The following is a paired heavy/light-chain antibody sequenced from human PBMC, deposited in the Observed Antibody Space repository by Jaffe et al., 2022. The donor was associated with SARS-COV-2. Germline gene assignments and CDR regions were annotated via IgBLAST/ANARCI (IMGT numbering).Heavy chain of an antibody. J-gene: IGHJ4*02. V-gene: IGHV3-74*01. Sequence: EVQLVESGGGLVQPGGSLRLSCEASGFTFSNYWMHWVRQAPGKGLVWVSRIESDGSSTSYADSVKGRFTISRDNAKNTLYLQMNSLRAEDTAVYYCTRGYYYSSGSSLPFDYWGQGTLVTVSS. D-gene: IGHD3-10*01. CDR1: GFTFSNYW. CDR2: IESDGSST. CDR3: TRGYYYSSGSSLPFDY.
Light chain of an antibody. CDR1: SSNIGSNA. CDR3: AAWDDSLNWV. V-gene: IGLV1-44*01. J-gene: IGLJ3*02. Sequence: QSVLTQAPSASGTPGQTVTISCSGSSSNIGSNAVNWYQQLPGTAPKLLIYSNSQRPSGVPDRFSGSKSGTSASLAISGLQSEDEADYYCAAWDDSLNWVFGGGTKLTV. CDR2: SNS.